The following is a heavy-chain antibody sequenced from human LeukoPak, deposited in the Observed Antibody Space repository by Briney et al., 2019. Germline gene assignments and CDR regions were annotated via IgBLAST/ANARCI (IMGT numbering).Heavy chain of an antibody. D-gene: IGHD6-19*01. J-gene: IGHJ4*02. V-gene: IGHV1-69*06. Sequence: GASVTVSCKASGGTFSSYAISWVRQAPGQGLEWMGGIIPIFGTANYAQKFQGRVTITADKSTSTAYMELSSLRSEDTAVYYCAVSVAGKVDYWGQGTLVTVSS. CDR2: IIPIFGTA. CDR3: AVSVAGKVDY. CDR1: GGTFSSYA.